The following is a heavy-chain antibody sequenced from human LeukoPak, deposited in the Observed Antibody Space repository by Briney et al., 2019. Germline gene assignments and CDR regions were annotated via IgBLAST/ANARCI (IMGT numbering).Heavy chain of an antibody. J-gene: IGHJ4*02. Sequence: PSEPLSLTCIVSGGSISSAAYHWGWIRQSPGKVLHSFGSIYYSRSTYYNPSLKSRVTISVATSKNQYTLKLSSVTAADTAVYYCARHRARRRWLQWLLDYWGQGTLVTVSS. CDR2: IYYSRST. D-gene: IGHD5-24*01. V-gene: IGHV4-39*01. CDR1: GGSISSAAYH. CDR3: ARHRARRRWLQWLLDY.